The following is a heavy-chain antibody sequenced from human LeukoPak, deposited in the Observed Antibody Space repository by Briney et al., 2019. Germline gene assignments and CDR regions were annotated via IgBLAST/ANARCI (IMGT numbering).Heavy chain of an antibody. J-gene: IGHJ4*02. Sequence: GGSLRLSCAASGFTFSSFSMNWVRQAPGRGLEWVSSISTSSSYIYYADSVKGRFTVSRDDAKNPLFLQMNSLRAEDTALYYCARDVNYFGSGRYYNPYYFDYWGQGTLVTVSS. V-gene: IGHV3-21*01. CDR3: ARDVNYFGSGRYYNPYYFDY. D-gene: IGHD3-10*01. CDR1: GFTFSSFS. CDR2: ISTSSSYI.